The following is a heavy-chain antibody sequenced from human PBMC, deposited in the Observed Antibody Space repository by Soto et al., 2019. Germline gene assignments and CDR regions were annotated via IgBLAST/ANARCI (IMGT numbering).Heavy chain of an antibody. V-gene: IGHV3-23*01. J-gene: IGHJ4*02. CDR2: ISGSGGRT. CDR3: AKEMIASTLADFFDY. Sequence: EVQLLESGGGLIQPGASLRLSCEASGFTFSNYGMTWVRLAPGKGLEWVSTISGSGGRTFYADPVKGRFTISRDNSKNTLYLQMNSLRAEDTAVYYCAKEMIASTLADFFDYWGQGTLVTVSS. D-gene: IGHD2-21*01. CDR1: GFTFSNYG.